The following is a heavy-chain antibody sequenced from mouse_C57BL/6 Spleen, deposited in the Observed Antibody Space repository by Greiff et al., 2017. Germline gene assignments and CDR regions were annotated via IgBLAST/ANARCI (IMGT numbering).Heavy chain of an antibody. CDR2: INPGSGGT. V-gene: IGHV1-54*01. J-gene: IGHJ2*01. Sequence: VKLMESGAELVRPGTSVKVSCKASGYAFTNYLIEWVKQRPGPGLEWIGVINPGSGGTNYNEKFKGKATLTADKSSSTAYMQLSSLTSEDSAVYFCARDGDYGGQGTTLTVSS. CDR3: ARDGDY. CDR1: GYAFTNYL.